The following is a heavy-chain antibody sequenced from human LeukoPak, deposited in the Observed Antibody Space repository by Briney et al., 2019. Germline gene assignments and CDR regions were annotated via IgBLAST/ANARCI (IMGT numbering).Heavy chain of an antibody. D-gene: IGHD2-2*01. CDR2: IIPIFGTA. CDR3: ASRYCSSTSCHYYYYYYMDV. V-gene: IGHV1-69*01. CDR1: GGTFSSYA. J-gene: IGHJ6*03. Sequence: SVKVSCKASGGTFSSYAISWVRQAPGQGLEWMGGIIPIFGTANYAQKFQGRVTITADESTSTAYMELSSLRSEDTAVYYCASRYCSSTSCHYYYYYYMDVWGKGTTVTVSS.